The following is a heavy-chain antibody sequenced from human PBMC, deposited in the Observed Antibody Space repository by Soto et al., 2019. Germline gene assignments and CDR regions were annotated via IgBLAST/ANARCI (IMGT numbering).Heavy chain of an antibody. J-gene: IGHJ6*02. Sequence: QVQLVQSGAEVKKPGSSVKVSCKASGGTFSSYAIRWVRQAPGQGLEWMGGIIPIVGTANYAQKFQGRVTITADEYTSTAYMELSRLRSADTAVYYCASQIVVVPAAIVYYYYGMDVCGQGTTVTVSS. D-gene: IGHD2-2*01. V-gene: IGHV1-69*01. CDR3: ASQIVVVPAAIVYYYYGMDV. CDR2: IIPIVGTA. CDR1: GGTFSSYA.